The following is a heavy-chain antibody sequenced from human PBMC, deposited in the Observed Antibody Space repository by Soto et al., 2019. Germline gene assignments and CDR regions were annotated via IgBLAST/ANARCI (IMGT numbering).Heavy chain of an antibody. D-gene: IGHD6-13*01. Sequence: GGSPRLSCAASGFTFSSYAMSWVRQAPGKGLEWVSAISGSGGSTYYADSVKGRFTISRDNSKNTLYLQMNSLRAEDTAVYYCAKDRLDVAAAGTNYYYGMDVWGQGTTVTVSS. V-gene: IGHV3-23*01. CDR3: AKDRLDVAAAGTNYYYGMDV. J-gene: IGHJ6*02. CDR2: ISGSGGST. CDR1: GFTFSSYA.